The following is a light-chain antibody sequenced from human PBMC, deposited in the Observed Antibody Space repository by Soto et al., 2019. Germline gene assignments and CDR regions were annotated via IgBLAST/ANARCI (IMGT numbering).Light chain of an antibody. Sequence: DIVMTQSPLSSPVSLGQPASISCRSSQSLVHSDGNTYLSWLHQRPGQPPRLLIYKSSIRFSGVPDRFSGSGAGTDFTLKISRVEAEDVGVYYCMQATQFPHTFGHGTKLEIK. V-gene: IGKV2-24*01. J-gene: IGKJ2*01. CDR1: QSLVHSDGNTY. CDR2: KSS. CDR3: MQATQFPHT.